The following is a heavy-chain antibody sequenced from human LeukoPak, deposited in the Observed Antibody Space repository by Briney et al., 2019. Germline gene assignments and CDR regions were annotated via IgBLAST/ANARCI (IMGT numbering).Heavy chain of an antibody. CDR3: ARSSYSSSSSV. Sequence: GGSLRLSCAVSGFTFSGFWMSWSRQAPGKGLEWVASINSDGSEGYYADVVKGRFTVSRDNAKNSLYLQINSLRAEDTAVYYCARSSYSSSSSVWGQGTMVTVSS. CDR2: INSDGSEG. CDR1: GFTFSGFW. J-gene: IGHJ3*01. D-gene: IGHD6-6*01. V-gene: IGHV3-7*03.